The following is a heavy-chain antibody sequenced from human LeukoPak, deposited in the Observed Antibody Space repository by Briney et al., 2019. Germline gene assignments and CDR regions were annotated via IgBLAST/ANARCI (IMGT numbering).Heavy chain of an antibody. D-gene: IGHD3-16*02. CDR3: ARDGGYYDYVWGSYRFDY. Sequence: SVKVSCKASGGTFSSYAISWVRQAPGQGLEWMGGIIPIFGTANYAQKFQGRVTITADKSTSTAYMELSSLRSEDTAVHYCARDGGYYDYVWGSYRFDYWGQGTLVTVSS. CDR2: IIPIFGTA. CDR1: GGTFSSYA. J-gene: IGHJ4*02. V-gene: IGHV1-69*06.